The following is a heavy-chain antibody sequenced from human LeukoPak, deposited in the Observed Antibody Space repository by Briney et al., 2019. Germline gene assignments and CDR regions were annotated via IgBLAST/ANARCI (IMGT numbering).Heavy chain of an antibody. V-gene: IGHV4-39*01. CDR1: GGSISSSSYY. CDR3: ARLQLLWFGELAG. CDR2: IYYSGST. D-gene: IGHD3-10*01. J-gene: IGHJ4*02. Sequence: SETLSLTCTVSGGSISSSSYYWGWIRQPPGKGLEWIGSIYYSGSTYYNPSLKSRVTISVDTSKNQFSLKLSSVTAADTAVYYCARLQLLWFGELAGWGQGTLVTVSP.